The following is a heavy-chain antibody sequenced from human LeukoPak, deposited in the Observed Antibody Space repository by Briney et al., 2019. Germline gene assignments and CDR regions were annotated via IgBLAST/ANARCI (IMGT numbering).Heavy chain of an antibody. CDR3: ARGEDFERYYLAY. D-gene: IGHD3-9*01. Sequence: PSETLSLTCSVSGGSVSIYYWTWIRQIPGKGLEWIGYIYYTGTTNYNPLFESRATISVDTSKNQFSLKLTSVTAADTAVYFCARGEDFERYYLAYWGQGTLVTVSS. J-gene: IGHJ4*02. CDR1: GGSVSIYY. V-gene: IGHV4-59*02. CDR2: IYYTGTT.